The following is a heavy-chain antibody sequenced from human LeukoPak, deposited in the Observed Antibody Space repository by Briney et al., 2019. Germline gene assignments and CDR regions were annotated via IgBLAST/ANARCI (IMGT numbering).Heavy chain of an antibody. CDR3: GRAFPPLRTAAAGDY. CDR2: ISYRTSHI. D-gene: IGHD6-13*01. V-gene: IGHV3-21*01. CDR1: GFTFSYCD. Sequence: GGSLRLSCTASGFTFSYCDMTWFRQAPGKTLDCVSSISYRTSHIYYADSVKGRFTISRDNAKNSLYLQMDSLRAEDTAVYFCGRAFPPLRTAAAGDYWGQGTLVTVSS. J-gene: IGHJ4*02.